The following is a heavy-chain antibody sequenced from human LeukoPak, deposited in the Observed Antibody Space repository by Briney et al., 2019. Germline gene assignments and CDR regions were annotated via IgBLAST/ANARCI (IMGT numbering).Heavy chain of an antibody. CDR1: GGSFSGYY. CDR2: INHSGST. Sequence: SETLSLTCAVYGGSFSGYYWSWIRQPPGKGLEWIGEINHSGSTNYNPSLKSRVTISVDTSKNQFSLKLSSVTAADTAVYYCARGRRIGSGSYRSKFDPWGQGTLVTVSS. V-gene: IGHV4-34*01. J-gene: IGHJ5*02. D-gene: IGHD5-12*01. CDR3: ARGRRIGSGSYRSKFDP.